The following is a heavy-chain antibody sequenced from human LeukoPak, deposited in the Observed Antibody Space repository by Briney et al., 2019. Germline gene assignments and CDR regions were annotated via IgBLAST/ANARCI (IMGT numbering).Heavy chain of an antibody. CDR3: ARNKINTVTTGWYFDL. J-gene: IGHJ2*01. CDR1: GYTFSSYG. V-gene: IGHV3-21*01. D-gene: IGHD4-17*01. CDR2: VSIGGTYI. Sequence: PGGSLRLSCAASGYTFSSYGMNSVRHAPGKGLERVSLVSIGGTYIYYADSVKGRFTTSRDDAKNSLYLQMNSLTAEDTAEYNCARNKINTVTTGWYFDLWGRGTLVTVSS.